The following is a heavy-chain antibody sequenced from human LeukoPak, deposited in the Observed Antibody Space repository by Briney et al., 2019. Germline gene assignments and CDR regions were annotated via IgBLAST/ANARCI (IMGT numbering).Heavy chain of an antibody. V-gene: IGHV3-23*01. Sequence: GGSLRLSCAASGFTFSSYAMSWVRQAPGKGLEWVSAISGSGGSTYYADSVKGRFTISRDNSKNTLYLQMNSLRAEDPAVYYCAKDASPETYYYDSSGYYYDYFDYWGQGTLVTVSS. CDR2: ISGSGGST. J-gene: IGHJ4*02. CDR3: AKDASPETYYYDSSGYYYDYFDY. D-gene: IGHD3-22*01. CDR1: GFTFSSYA.